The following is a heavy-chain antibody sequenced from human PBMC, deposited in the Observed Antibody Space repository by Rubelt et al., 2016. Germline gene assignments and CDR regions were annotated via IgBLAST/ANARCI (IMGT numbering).Heavy chain of an antibody. Sequence: QVQLQESGPGLVKPSETLSLTRTVSGGSISSYYWTWIRQPPGTGLEWIGYIYYTGTTNSNPSLKSPVTITVNTSKTQFSLKRGSRTAADTAVYYCARAPATVPEIVVDGVDIWGQGTMVTVSS. CDR1: GGSISSYY. J-gene: IGHJ3*02. CDR3: ARAPATVPEIVVDGVDI. CDR2: IYYTGTT. D-gene: IGHD2-21*01. V-gene: IGHV4-59*01.